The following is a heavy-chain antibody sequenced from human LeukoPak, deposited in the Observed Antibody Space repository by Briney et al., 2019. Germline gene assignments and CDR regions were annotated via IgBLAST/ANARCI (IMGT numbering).Heavy chain of an antibody. CDR2: INWNGGST. J-gene: IGHJ4*02. CDR3: ARGGRHQYYFDY. Sequence: PGGSLRFSSAASGFTYDDYGMSWVGPAQGNGLEWFFGINWNGGSTGYADSVKGRFTIYRDNAKNSLELQMIRLRAEDADLYYCARGGRHQYYFDYWGQGTLVTVSS. V-gene: IGHV3-20*03. CDR1: GFTYDDYG.